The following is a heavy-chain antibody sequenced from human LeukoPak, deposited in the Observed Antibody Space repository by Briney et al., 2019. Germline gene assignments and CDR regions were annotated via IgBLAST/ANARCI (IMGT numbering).Heavy chain of an antibody. D-gene: IGHD2-15*01. V-gene: IGHV1-46*01. Sequence: ASVKVSCKASGYTFTSYYMHWVRQAPGQGLGWMGIINPSGGSTSYAQKFQGRVTMTRDTSTSTVYMELSSLRSEDTAVYYCARDAEAAAAFDIWGQGTMVTVSS. J-gene: IGHJ3*02. CDR3: ARDAEAAAAFDI. CDR1: GYTFTSYY. CDR2: INPSGGST.